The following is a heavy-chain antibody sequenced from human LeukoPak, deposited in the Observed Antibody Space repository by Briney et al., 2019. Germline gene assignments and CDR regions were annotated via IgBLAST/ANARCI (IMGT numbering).Heavy chain of an antibody. CDR3: AREDTGWYVDY. D-gene: IGHD6-19*01. CDR1: GYTFTDYY. J-gene: IGHJ4*02. Sequence: ASVKVSCKASGYTFTDYYMHWVRQAPGQGLEWMGWSNPNSAGTNYAQKFEGRVNMTRDTSISTAYMELSRLRSDDTAVYYCAREDTGWYVDYWGQGTLVTVSS. V-gene: IGHV1-2*02. CDR2: SNPNSAGT.